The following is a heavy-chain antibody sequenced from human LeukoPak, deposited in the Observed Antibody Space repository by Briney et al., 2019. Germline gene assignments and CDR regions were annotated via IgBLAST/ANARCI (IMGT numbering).Heavy chain of an antibody. V-gene: IGHV4-61*02. Sequence: PSQTLSLTCTDSGGSLSSGSYYWSWIRQPAGKGLEWIGRIYTSGSTNYNPSLKSRVTISVDTSKNQFSLKLSSVTAADTAVYYCASRYYDSSGYYYSYYYYMDVWGKGTTVTVSS. J-gene: IGHJ6*03. CDR2: IYTSGST. D-gene: IGHD3-22*01. CDR1: GGSLSSGSYY. CDR3: ASRYYDSSGYYYSYYYYMDV.